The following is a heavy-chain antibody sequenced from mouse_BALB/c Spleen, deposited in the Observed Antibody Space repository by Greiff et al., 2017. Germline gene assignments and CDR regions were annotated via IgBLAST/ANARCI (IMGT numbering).Heavy chain of an antibody. V-gene: IGHV1-9*01. CDR2: ILPGSGST. CDR3: ARWSITTVVEDAMDY. CDR1: GYTFSSYW. J-gene: IGHJ4*01. D-gene: IGHD1-1*01. Sequence: VKVVESGAELMKPGASVKISCKATGYTFSSYWIEWVKQRPGHGLEWIGEILPGSGSTNYNEKFKGKATFTADTSSNTAYMQLSSLTSEDSAVYYCARWSITTVVEDAMDYWGQGTSVTVSS.